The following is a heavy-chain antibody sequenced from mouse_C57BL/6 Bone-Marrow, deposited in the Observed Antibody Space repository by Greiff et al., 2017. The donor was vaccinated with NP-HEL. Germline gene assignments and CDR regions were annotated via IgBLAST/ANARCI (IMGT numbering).Heavy chain of an antibody. CDR2: ISYSGST. CDR3: ARGRDGNLAWFAY. V-gene: IGHV3-1*01. CDR1: GYSITSGYD. Sequence: VQLQQSGPGMVKPSQSLSLTCTVTGYSITSGYDWHWIRHFPGNKLEWMGYISYSGSTNYNPSLKSRISITHDTSKNHFFLKLNSVTTEDTATYYCARGRDGNLAWFAYWGQGTLVTVSA. J-gene: IGHJ3*01. D-gene: IGHD2-1*01.